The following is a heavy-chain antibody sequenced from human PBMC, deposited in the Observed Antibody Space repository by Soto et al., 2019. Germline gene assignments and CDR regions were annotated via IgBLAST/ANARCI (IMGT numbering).Heavy chain of an antibody. V-gene: IGHV3-23*04. J-gene: IGHJ4*02. CDR2: ISGGSRT. CDR3: VPHGMSVRGGGLSFDY. Sequence: EVQLVVSGGGLVRPGGSLRLSCVASGLNLSSTVMTWVRQAPGKGLEWVSSISGGSRTFYADSVKGRFTISRDNSKNPVDLQMSSLGGEDTAEYYCVPHGMSVRGGGLSFDYRGQGTLVTVSA. CDR1: GLNLSSTV. D-gene: IGHD3-10*01.